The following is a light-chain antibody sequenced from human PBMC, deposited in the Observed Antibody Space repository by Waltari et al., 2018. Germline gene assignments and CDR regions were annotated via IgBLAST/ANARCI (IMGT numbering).Light chain of an antibody. CDR2: GAS. J-gene: IGKJ1*01. V-gene: IGKV3-15*01. CDR3: QHYYNWPRA. CDR1: QSISSY. Sequence: EIVMTQSPATLSVSPGERGTLSCRASQSISSYLAWYQHKPGQAPRLLIYGASTRATDIPASFSGSGSGTEFTLTITGLQSEDFAVYYCQHYYNWPRAFGPGTNVEIK.